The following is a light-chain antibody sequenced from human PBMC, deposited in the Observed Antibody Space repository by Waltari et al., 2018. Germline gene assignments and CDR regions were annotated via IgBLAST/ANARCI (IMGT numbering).Light chain of an antibody. J-gene: IGLJ3*02. CDR3: HVWDANTVM. CDR2: LDS. CDR1: NIGSRS. Sequence: SSVLTQAPSVSVAPGQTATVTCGGDNIGSRSVHWYQQKPGRAPVLVVYLDSDRPSGIRERFSGSKSGNAATLTISRVEAGDEAYYDCHVWDANTVMFGGGTKLTVL. V-gene: IGLV3-21*02.